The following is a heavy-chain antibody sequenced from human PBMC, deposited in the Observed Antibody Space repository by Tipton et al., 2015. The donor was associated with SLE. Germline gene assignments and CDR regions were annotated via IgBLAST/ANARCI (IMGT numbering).Heavy chain of an antibody. J-gene: IGHJ6*03. D-gene: IGHD4-11*01. CDR3: ARVGYSNYMDV. CDR2: IYSGSS. V-gene: IGHV4-59*01. Sequence: GLVKPSETLSLTCTVSGGSISTFFWSWIRQPPGKGLEWIGYIYSGSSYFNPSLRSRVSMSIDKSKNQFSLTMSSVTAADTAVYYCARVGYSNYMDVWGKGTTVTVSS. CDR1: GGSISTFF.